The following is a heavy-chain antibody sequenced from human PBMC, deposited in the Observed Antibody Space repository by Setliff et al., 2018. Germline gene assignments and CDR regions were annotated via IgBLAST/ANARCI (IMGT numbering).Heavy chain of an antibody. CDR3: ARDSNYEGAYDF. CDR2: IYPSDSHT. V-gene: IGHV5-51*01. Sequence: GESLKISCKGSGYTFTSYWIGWVRQMPGKGLEWLGIIYPSDSHTRYSPSFQGQVTISADRSISTAYLQWSSLKASDTAMYYCARDSNYEGAYDFWGQGTLVTVSS. J-gene: IGHJ4*02. CDR1: GYTFTSYW. D-gene: IGHD4-4*01.